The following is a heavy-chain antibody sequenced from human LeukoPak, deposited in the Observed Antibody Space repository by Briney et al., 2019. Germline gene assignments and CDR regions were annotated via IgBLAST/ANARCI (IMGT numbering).Heavy chain of an antibody. J-gene: IGHJ4*02. V-gene: IGHV4-59*08. CDR3: ARQSDFWSGSSFDH. Sequence: SETLSLTCTVSGGSISSYYWSWIRQPPGKGLEWIGYIYYSGSTNYNPSLKSRVTISVDTSKNQFSLKLKFVTAADTAVYYCARQSDFWSGSSFDHWGQGTLVSVSS. CDR2: IYYSGST. CDR1: GGSISSYY. D-gene: IGHD3-3*01.